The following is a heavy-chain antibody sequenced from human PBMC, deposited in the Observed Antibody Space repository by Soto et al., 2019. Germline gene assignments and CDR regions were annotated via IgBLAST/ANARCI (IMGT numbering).Heavy chain of an antibody. CDR3: ALLLHSRQTIWFDP. D-gene: IGHD3-3*01. V-gene: IGHV4-39*01. Sequence: PSGTLSPPCPVSVSSTSSISYYWGWIRQPPGKGLEWIGSIYYSGSTYYNPSLKSRVTISVDTSKNQFSLKLSSVTAADTAVYYCALLLHSRQTIWFDPWGQGTLVTVSS. J-gene: IGHJ5*02. CDR1: VSSTSSISYY. CDR2: IYYSGST.